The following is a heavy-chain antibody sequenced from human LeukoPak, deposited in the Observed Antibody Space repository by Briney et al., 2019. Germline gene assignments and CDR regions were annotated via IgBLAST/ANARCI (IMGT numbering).Heavy chain of an antibody. J-gene: IGHJ4*02. CDR1: GFTFSSYA. CDR2: ISRSADNT. Sequence: GGSLRLSCAASGFTFSSYAMNWVRQAPGKGLEWVSGISRSADNTCYTDSVKGRFTISRDNSKNTLYLQMSSLRAEDTAVYYCARDLGNSFGYENAFNYWGQGTLVTVSS. V-gene: IGHV3-23*01. D-gene: IGHD5-18*01. CDR3: ARDLGNSFGYENAFNY.